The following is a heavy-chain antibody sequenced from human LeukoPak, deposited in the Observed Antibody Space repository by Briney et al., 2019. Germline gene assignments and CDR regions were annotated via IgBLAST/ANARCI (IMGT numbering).Heavy chain of an antibody. CDR2: IYPGDSDT. V-gene: IGHV5-51*01. D-gene: IGHD3-16*01. Sequence: GESLKISCKTSGYSFTSYWIGWVRQMPGKGLEWMGVIYPGDSDTRYSPSFQGQVTISADKSLSTAYLQWSGLKASDTPMYYCARHLTMITVPRDAFDIWGQGTMVTVSS. J-gene: IGHJ3*02. CDR3: ARHLTMITVPRDAFDI. CDR1: GYSFTSYW.